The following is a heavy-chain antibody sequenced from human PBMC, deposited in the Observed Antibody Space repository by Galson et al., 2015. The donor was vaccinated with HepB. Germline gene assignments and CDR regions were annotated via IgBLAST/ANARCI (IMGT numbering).Heavy chain of an antibody. Sequence: LRLSCAASGFTFSTYGMHWVRQAPGKGLEWVAIISYDGNNKYYADSMKGRFTISRDNAKNTLYLQMNSLRAEDTAVYYCAKDRDYGGWLDPWGQGTLVTVSS. CDR2: ISYDGNNK. V-gene: IGHV3-30*18. CDR3: AKDRDYGGWLDP. J-gene: IGHJ5*02. D-gene: IGHD4-23*01. CDR1: GFTFSTYG.